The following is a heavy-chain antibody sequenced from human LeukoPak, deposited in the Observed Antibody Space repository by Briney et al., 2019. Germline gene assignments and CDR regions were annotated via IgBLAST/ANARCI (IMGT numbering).Heavy chain of an antibody. D-gene: IGHD1-7*01. CDR3: AKDFRELELSPFDY. CDR1: GFTLSSSV. Sequence: GGSLRLSCAASGFTLSSSVMSWGRQAPGEGVERVSAISGSGGRTYYAESVRGRFTLSRDKSQNTLYLQRNSLRAEDTAVYYCAKDFRELELSPFDYWGQGTLVTVSS. V-gene: IGHV3-23*01. CDR2: ISGSGGRT. J-gene: IGHJ4*02.